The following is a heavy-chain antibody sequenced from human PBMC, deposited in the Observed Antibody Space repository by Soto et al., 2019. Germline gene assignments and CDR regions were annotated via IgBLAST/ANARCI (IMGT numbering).Heavy chain of an antibody. Sequence: QVQLVQSGAEVKTPGSSVKVSCKASGGTFSPYTINWVRQAPGQGLEWMGRIIPFHGVTNYAQKFQARAKITADKSTSSAYMELSGLRFEDTAMYYCTRDWEITVSTWSFGGFWGRGTLVTVSS. J-gene: IGHJ4*02. CDR1: GGTFSPYT. CDR3: TRDWEITVSTWSFGGF. V-gene: IGHV1-69*08. CDR2: IIPFHGVT. D-gene: IGHD3-10*01.